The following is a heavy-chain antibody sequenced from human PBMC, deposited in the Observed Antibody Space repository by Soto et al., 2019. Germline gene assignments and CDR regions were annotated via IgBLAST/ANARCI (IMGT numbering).Heavy chain of an antibody. CDR3: AKDPRFYGMDV. V-gene: IGHV4-61*01. CDR2: FYFTGST. J-gene: IGHJ6*02. CDR1: GASVGSDSYS. Sequence: QVRLQESGPGLVKPSESRSLTCTVTGASVGSDSYSWAWIRQPPGKGLEWIGCFYFTGSTKTNPSLPSRVSVSVDESKHQMSLELNSVTAADTAVYYIAKDPRFYGMDVWCQGTTVTVYS.